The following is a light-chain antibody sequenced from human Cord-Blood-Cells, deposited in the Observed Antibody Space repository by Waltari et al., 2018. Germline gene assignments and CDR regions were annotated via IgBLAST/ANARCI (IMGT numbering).Light chain of an antibody. V-gene: IGLV1-47*01. CDR2: RNN. CDR3: AAWDDSLSGYV. Sequence: PGQRVTISCSGSSSNIGSNYVYWYQQLPGTAPKLLIYRNNQRPSGVPDRFSGSKSGTSASLAISGLRSEDEADYYCAAWDDSLSGYVFGTGTKVTVL. J-gene: IGLJ1*01. CDR1: SSNIGSNY.